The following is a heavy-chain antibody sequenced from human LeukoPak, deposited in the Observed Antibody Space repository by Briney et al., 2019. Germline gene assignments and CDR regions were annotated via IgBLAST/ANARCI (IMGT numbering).Heavy chain of an antibody. V-gene: IGHV3-9*01. J-gene: IGHJ4*02. CDR2: ISWNSGSI. CDR1: GFTFDDYA. Sequence: QPGRSLRLSCAASGFTFDDYAMHWVRQAPGKGLEWVSGISWNSGSIGYADSVKGRFTISRDNAKNSLYLQMNSLRAEDTALYYCAKDKTGGGYGFDYWGQGTLVTVSS. CDR3: AKDKTGGGYGFDY. D-gene: IGHD3-16*01.